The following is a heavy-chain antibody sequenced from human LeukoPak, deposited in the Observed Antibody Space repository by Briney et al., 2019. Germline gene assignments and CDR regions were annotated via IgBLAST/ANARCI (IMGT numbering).Heavy chain of an antibody. D-gene: IGHD1-26*01. Sequence: SLSLTCTLAAVFITRSNACCGWLRQPPGKGLEWIGRIYYSGNTYYNASLKSQVSISIDTSKNQFSLRLTSVTAADTAVYYCARDGSYYFDYWGQGTLVTVSS. J-gene: IGHJ4*02. CDR3: ARDGSYYFDY. CDR1: AVFITRSNAC. CDR2: IYYSGNT. V-gene: IGHV4-39*02.